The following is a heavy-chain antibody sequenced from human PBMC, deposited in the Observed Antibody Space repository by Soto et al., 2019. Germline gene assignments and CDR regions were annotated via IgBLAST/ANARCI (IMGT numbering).Heavy chain of an antibody. D-gene: IGHD3-16*02. CDR2: ISAYNGNT. Sequence: ASVKVSCKASGYTFTSYGISWVRQAPGQGLEWMGWISAYNGNTNYAQKLQGRVTMTTDTSTSTAYMELRSLRSDDTAVYYCARSEYYDYIWGSLSFPGYWGQGTLVTVSS. CDR3: ARSEYYDYIWGSLSFPGY. V-gene: IGHV1-18*01. CDR1: GYTFTSYG. J-gene: IGHJ4*02.